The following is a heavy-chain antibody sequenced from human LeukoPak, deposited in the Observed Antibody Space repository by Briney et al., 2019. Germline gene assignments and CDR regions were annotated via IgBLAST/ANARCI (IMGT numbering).Heavy chain of an antibody. V-gene: IGHV3-7*03. CDR3: ARDWNRDAFDV. J-gene: IGHJ3*01. Sequence: GGSLRLSCAASGFTFSNYWMSWVRQAPGKGLEWVANIKQDGSEKYYVDSVKGRFTISRDNAKNSLYLQMNSLRAEDTAVYYCARDWNRDAFDVWGQGTMVTVSS. CDR2: IKQDGSEK. D-gene: IGHD1-1*01. CDR1: GFTFSNYW.